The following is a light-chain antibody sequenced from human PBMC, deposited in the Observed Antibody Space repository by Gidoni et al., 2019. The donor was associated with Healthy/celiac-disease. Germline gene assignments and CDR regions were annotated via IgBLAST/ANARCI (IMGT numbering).Light chain of an antibody. CDR2: GAS. V-gene: IGKV3-15*01. CDR1: QSVGSN. CDR3: QKYNNWPPWT. Sequence: EIVITQSPATLSVSPGERPTLSCRASQSVGSNLAWYQQRPGQAPRLLIYGASTRATGIPARFSGSGSGTEFTITISSLQSEDFAVYYCQKYNNWPPWTFGQGTKVEIK. J-gene: IGKJ1*01.